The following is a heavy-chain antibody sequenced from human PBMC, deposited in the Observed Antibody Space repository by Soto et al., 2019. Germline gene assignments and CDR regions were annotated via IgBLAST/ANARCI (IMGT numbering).Heavy chain of an antibody. V-gene: IGHV4-59*01. Sequence: PSETLSLTCTVSGGSISSYYWSWIRQPPGKGLEWIGYIYYSGSTNYNPSLKSRDTISVDTSKNQFSLKLSSVTAADTAVYYCARTDSSSWRTTYFDYWGQGTLVTVS. J-gene: IGHJ4*02. CDR3: ARTDSSSWRTTYFDY. D-gene: IGHD6-13*01. CDR2: IYYSGST. CDR1: GGSISSYY.